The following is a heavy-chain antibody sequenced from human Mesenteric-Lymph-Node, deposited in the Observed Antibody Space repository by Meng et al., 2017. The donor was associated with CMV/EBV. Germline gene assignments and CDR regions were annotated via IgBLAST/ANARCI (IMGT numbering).Heavy chain of an antibody. Sequence: SETLSLTCTVSGGSISSGDYYWSWIRQPPGKGLEWIGYIYYSGSTNYNPSLKSRVTISVDTSKNQFSLKLSSVTAADTAVYYCARDYYGSGKIDYWGQGTLVTVSS. CDR2: IYYSGST. V-gene: IGHV4-61*08. CDR3: ARDYYGSGKIDY. J-gene: IGHJ4*02. CDR1: GGSISSGDYY. D-gene: IGHD3-10*01.